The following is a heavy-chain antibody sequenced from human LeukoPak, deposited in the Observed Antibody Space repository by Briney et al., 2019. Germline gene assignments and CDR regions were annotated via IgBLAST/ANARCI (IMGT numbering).Heavy chain of an antibody. CDR1: GGSITNYY. J-gene: IGHJ6*03. V-gene: IGHV4-59*08. CDR2: IYHSGST. D-gene: IGHD6-13*01. Sequence: SETLSLTCGVSGGSITNYYWSWIRQPPGKGLEWIGFIYHSGSTNYNPSLNSRVTISVDTSKNQFSLKLTSMTAADTAVYFCARRRTAADYYYYYYMDVWGKGTTVTVSS. CDR3: ARRRTAADYYYYYYMDV.